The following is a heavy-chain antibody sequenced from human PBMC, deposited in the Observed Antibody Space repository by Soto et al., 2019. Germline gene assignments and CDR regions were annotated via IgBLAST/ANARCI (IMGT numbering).Heavy chain of an antibody. D-gene: IGHD5-18*01. CDR1: GFTFSSYA. V-gene: IGHV3-23*01. J-gene: IGHJ6*02. CDR2: ISGSGGST. Sequence: GSLRLSCAASGFTFSSYAMSWVRQAPGKGLEWVSAISGSGGSTYYADSVEGRFTISRDNSKNTLYLQMNSLRAEDTAVYYCAKDGGYSYVYGMDVWGQGTTDTVSS. CDR3: AKDGGYSYVYGMDV.